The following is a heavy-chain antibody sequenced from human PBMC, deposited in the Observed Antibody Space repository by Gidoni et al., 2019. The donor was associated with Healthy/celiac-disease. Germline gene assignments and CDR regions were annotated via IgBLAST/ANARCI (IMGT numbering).Heavy chain of an antibody. J-gene: IGHJ5*02. CDR3: ARGMSSSSGDWFDP. V-gene: IGHV1-69*01. D-gene: IGHD6-6*01. Sequence: QVQLVQSGAEVKKPGSSVKVSCKASGGTFSSNAISWVRQAPGQGLEGMGGIIPIFGTANYAQKFQGRVTITADESTSTAYMELSSLRSEDTAVYYCARGMSSSSGDWFDPWGQGTLVTVSS. CDR1: GGTFSSNA. CDR2: IIPIFGTA.